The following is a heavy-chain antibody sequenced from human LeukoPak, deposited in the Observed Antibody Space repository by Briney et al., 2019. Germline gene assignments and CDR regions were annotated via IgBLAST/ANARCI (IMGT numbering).Heavy chain of an antibody. Sequence: SQTLSLTCTVSGGSISSGSYYWSWIRQPAGKGLEWIGRICTSGSTNYNPSLKCRVTISVDTSKNQFSLKLSTVTAADTAVYYCARLRRYSSSWYDYYYYYMDVWGKGTTVTVSS. V-gene: IGHV4-61*02. CDR3: ARLRRYSSSWYDYYYYYMDV. CDR1: GGSISSGSYY. J-gene: IGHJ6*03. CDR2: ICTSGST. D-gene: IGHD6-13*01.